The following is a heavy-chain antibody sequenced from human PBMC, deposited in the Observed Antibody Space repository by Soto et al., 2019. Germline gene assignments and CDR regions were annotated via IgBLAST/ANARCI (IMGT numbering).Heavy chain of an antibody. CDR2: ISVYNGNT. CDR3: ATDGPSIVGSTRALTS. V-gene: IGHV1-18*01. Sequence: ASVKVSCKASGYSFIGYGLSWVRQAPGQGLEWMGWISVYNGNTNYAQNFQGRVTVTPDTSTSTVYMELRSLRSDDTAVYYCATDGPSIVGSTRALTSWGQGTLVTVSS. CDR1: GYSFIGYG. J-gene: IGHJ5*02. D-gene: IGHD1-26*01.